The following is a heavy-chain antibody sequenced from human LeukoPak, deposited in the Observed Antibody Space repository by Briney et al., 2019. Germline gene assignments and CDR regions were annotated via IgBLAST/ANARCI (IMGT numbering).Heavy chain of an antibody. D-gene: IGHD1-26*01. CDR2: ISSSSSYI. CDR3: AKESEWEPGFDY. CDR1: GFTFSSYS. V-gene: IGHV3-21*04. Sequence: GGSLRLSCAASGFTFSSYSMNWVRQAPGKGLEWVSSISSSSSYIYYADSVKGRFTISRDNAKNSLYLQMNSLRAEDTAVYYCAKESEWEPGFDYWGQGTLVTVSS. J-gene: IGHJ4*02.